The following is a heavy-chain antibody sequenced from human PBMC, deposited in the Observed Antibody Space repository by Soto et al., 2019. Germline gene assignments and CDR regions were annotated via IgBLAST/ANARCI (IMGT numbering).Heavy chain of an antibody. Sequence: GASVKVSCKASGYNFNDYFMHWVRQAPGQGLEWMGWIRPKSGETKYEQKFQDRVTMTSDTSISTAYMELVMLTSDDTAVYFCAPETGADTFDHWGQGTLVTVSS. CDR1: GYNFNDYF. V-gene: IGHV1-2*02. CDR2: IRPKSGET. D-gene: IGHD1-1*01. J-gene: IGHJ4*02. CDR3: APETGADTFDH.